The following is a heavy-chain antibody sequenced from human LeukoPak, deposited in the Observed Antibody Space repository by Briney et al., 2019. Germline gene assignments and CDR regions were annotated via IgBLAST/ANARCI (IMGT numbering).Heavy chain of an antibody. CDR2: NKSKTDGGKT. V-gene: IGHV3-15*01. Sequence: PGGPLRLSCAASGSTFSNALVSWRRQPREEGVEWVGSNKSKTDGGKTDYAEPVNGIFTISRDDSKNTLYLQMNSLKTEDTAVYYCTTDISTRYGFWSGYWNWFDPWGQGTLVTVSS. CDR1: GSTFSNAL. CDR3: TTDISTRYGFWSGYWNWFDP. D-gene: IGHD3/OR15-3a*01. J-gene: IGHJ5*02.